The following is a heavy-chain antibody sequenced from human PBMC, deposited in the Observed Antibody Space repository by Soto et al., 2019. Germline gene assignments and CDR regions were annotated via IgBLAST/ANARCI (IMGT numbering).Heavy chain of an antibody. J-gene: IGHJ6*03. V-gene: IGHV3-7*01. CDR2: IKQDGSEK. D-gene: IGHD4-17*01. CDR1: GFTFSSYW. Sequence: GGSLRLSCAASGFTFSSYWMSWVRQAPGKGLEWVANIKQDGSEKYYVDSVKGRFTISRDNAKNSLYLQMNSLRAEDTAVYYCARFLLSGYGDYKRPYSCMDVWGKGTTVTVSS. CDR3: ARFLLSGYGDYKRPYSCMDV.